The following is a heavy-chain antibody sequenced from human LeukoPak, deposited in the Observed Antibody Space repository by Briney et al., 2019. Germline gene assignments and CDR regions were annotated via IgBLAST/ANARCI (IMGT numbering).Heavy chain of an antibody. Sequence: ASVKVSCKASGGTFSSYAISWVRPAPGQGLEWMGGNISIFGTSNCAQKFQGRVTITADESTCTAYMELSSLRSEDRAVYYCARDSDFWSGYYPPGDSYYYYMDVWGKGTTVTVSS. D-gene: IGHD3-3*01. CDR1: GGTFSSYA. J-gene: IGHJ6*03. CDR2: NISIFGTS. V-gene: IGHV1-69*13. CDR3: ARDSDFWSGYYPPGDSYYYYMDV.